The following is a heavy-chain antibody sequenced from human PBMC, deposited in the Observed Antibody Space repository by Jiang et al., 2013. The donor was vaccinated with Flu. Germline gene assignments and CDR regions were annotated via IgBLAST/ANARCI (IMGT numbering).Heavy chain of an antibody. CDR1: GGSFSGYY. J-gene: IGHJ5*02. CDR2: INHSGHT. V-gene: IGHV4-34*01. CDR3: ARGAGDWDDYGDYIGWFDP. Sequence: LSLTCAVYGGSFSGYYWTWIRQPPGKGLEWIGEINHSGHTKYNPSLKSRVTISVDKSKNQFSLKLSSVTAADTAVYFCARGAGDWDDYGDYIGWFDPWGQGTLVTVSS. D-gene: IGHD4-17*01.